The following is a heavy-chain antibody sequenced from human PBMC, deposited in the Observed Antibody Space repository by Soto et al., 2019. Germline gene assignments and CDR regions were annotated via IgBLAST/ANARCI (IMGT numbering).Heavy chain of an antibody. V-gene: IGHV3-23*01. CDR2: ISGSGGST. CDR3: AKAGTEGYSSPYFQH. D-gene: IGHD6-13*01. J-gene: IGHJ1*01. Sequence: GGSLRLSCAASGFTFSSYAMSWVRQAPGKRLEWVSAISGSGGSTCYADSVKGRFTISRDNSKNTLYLQMNSLRAEDTAVYYCAKAGTEGYSSPYFQHWGQGTLVTVSS. CDR1: GFTFSSYA.